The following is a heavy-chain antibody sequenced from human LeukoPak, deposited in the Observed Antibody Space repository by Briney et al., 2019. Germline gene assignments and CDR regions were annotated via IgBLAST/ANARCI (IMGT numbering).Heavy chain of an antibody. CDR2: INPSGGGT. CDR1: GYTFTSYY. D-gene: IGHD3-22*01. Sequence: ASVKVSCKASGYTFTSYYMHWVRQAPGQGLEWMGIINPSGGGTSYAQKFQGRVTMTRDTSTSTVYMELSSLRSEDTAVYYCARDKSGSGYYPVWYFDYWGQGTLVTVSS. V-gene: IGHV1-46*01. CDR3: ARDKSGSGYYPVWYFDY. J-gene: IGHJ4*02.